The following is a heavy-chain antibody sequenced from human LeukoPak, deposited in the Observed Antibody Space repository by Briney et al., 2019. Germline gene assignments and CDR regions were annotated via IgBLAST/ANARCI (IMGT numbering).Heavy chain of an antibody. V-gene: IGHV1-24*01. CDR3: ATEASSSGWYYFDY. J-gene: IGHJ4*02. CDR1: GYTLTELS. D-gene: IGHD6-19*01. Sequence: ASVKVSCKVSGYTLTELSMHWVRQAPGKGLEWMGGFDPEDGETIYAQKFQGRVTMTEDTSTDTAYMEPSSLRSEDTAVYYCATEASSSGWYYFDYWGQGTLVTVSS. CDR2: FDPEDGET.